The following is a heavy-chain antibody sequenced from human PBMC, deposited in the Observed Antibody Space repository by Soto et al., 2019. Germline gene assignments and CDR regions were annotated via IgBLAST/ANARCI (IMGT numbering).Heavy chain of an antibody. J-gene: IGHJ4*02. V-gene: IGHV3-23*01. D-gene: IGHD2-15*01. CDR2: ISGSGDTT. Sequence: EVQLLESGGGLVQPGGSLRLSCAASGLTISDYAMTWVRQAPGKGLEWVSSISGSGDTTYYADSVKGRFTISRDNSKNTIYLQMNSQRAEDTALYYCAKAEYCSTSVCPYFDYWGQGTLVTVSS. CDR1: GLTISDYA. CDR3: AKAEYCSTSVCPYFDY.